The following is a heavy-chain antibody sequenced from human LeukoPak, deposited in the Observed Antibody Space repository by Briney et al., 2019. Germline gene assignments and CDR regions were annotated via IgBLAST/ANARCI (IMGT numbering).Heavy chain of an antibody. J-gene: IGHJ4*02. V-gene: IGHV4-31*03. CDR3: AGSMITFGGVPYFDY. CDR2: IYYSGST. CDR1: GGSISSGGYY. Sequence: SETLSLTCTVSGGSISSGGYYWSWIRQHPGKGLEWIGYIYYSGSTYYNPSLKSRVTISVDTSKNQFSLKLSSVTAADTAVYYCAGSMITFGGVPYFDYWGQGTLVTVSS. D-gene: IGHD3-16*01.